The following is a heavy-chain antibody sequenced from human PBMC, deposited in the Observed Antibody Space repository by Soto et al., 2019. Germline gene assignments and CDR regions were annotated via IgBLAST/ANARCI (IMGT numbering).Heavy chain of an antibody. D-gene: IGHD3-10*01. CDR1: GLTFIDYY. Sequence: SGGSLILSCAASGLTFIDYYMMWIRQAPGKGRECVSYISSSSSYTNYADSVKGRFTISRDNAKNSLYLQMNSLRAEDTAVYYCARDVTMVRENTNDYGMDVWGQGTTVTVSS. CDR3: ARDVTMVRENTNDYGMDV. V-gene: IGHV3-11*05. J-gene: IGHJ6*02. CDR2: ISSSSSYT.